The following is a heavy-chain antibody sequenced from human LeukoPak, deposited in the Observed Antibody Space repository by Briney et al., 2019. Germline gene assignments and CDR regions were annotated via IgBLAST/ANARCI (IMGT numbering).Heavy chain of an antibody. CDR1: GGSFSGYY. D-gene: IGHD2-2*01. Sequence: SETLSLTCAVYGGSFSGYYWSWIRQPPGKGLEWIGEINHSGSTNYNPSLKSRVTISVDTSKNQFSLKLSSVTAADTAVYYCARGNRYTRNFDYWGQGTLVTVSS. J-gene: IGHJ4*02. CDR3: ARGNRYTRNFDY. CDR2: INHSGST. V-gene: IGHV4-34*01.